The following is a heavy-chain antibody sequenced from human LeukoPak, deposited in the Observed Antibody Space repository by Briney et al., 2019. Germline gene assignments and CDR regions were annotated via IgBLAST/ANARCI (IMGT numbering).Heavy chain of an antibody. Sequence: GGSLRLSCAASGFSFSAYAMSWVRQAPGKGLEWVSGVNGNGGSTSYADSVKGRFTIFRDNSKNAVYLQMNSLRVEDTAVYYCAKSLYGGCDYWGQGTVVTVSS. CDR3: AKSLYGGCDY. CDR2: VNGNGGST. CDR1: GFSFSAYA. V-gene: IGHV3-23*01. D-gene: IGHD3-16*02. J-gene: IGHJ4*02.